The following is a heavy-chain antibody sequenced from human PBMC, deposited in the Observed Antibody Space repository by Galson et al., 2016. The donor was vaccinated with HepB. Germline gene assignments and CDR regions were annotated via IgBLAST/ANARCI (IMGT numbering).Heavy chain of an antibody. V-gene: IGHV4-59*01. CDR2: VSDTGST. CDR1: GGSITPYY. Sequence: LSLTCAVSGGSITPYYWHWIRQPPGNGLEWIGFVSDTGSTSYNPVLESRVTISVDTSKSQFSLNLNSVTAADTAVYYCAREWSAFDFWGQGTLVTVSS. D-gene: IGHD2-8*01. CDR3: AREWSAFDF. J-gene: IGHJ4*02.